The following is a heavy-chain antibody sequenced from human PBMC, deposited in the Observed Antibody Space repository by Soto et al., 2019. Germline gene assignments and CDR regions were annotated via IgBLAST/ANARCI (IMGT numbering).Heavy chain of an antibody. CDR1: GGSISSSSYY. CDR2: IYYSGST. CDR3: ARHPLRTNIPGIYYFDY. J-gene: IGHJ4*02. D-gene: IGHD3-10*01. V-gene: IGHV4-39*01. Sequence: SETLSLTCTVSGGSISSSSYYWGWIRQPPGKGLEWIGSIYYSGSTYYNPSLKSRVTISVDTSKNQFSLKLSSVTAADTAVYYCARHPLRTNIPGIYYFDYWGQEPLVTVSS.